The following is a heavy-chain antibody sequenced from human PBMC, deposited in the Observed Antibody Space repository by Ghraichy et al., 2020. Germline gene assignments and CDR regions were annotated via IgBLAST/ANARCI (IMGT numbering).Heavy chain of an antibody. CDR1: GFTFSSYA. D-gene: IGHD6-19*01. J-gene: IGHJ4*02. CDR2: ISGSGDST. CDR3: AKTPGDIAVAGTFDY. V-gene: IGHV3-23*01. Sequence: GGSLRLSCAASGFTFSSYAISWVRQAPGKGLEWVSVISGSGDSTYYADSVRGRLTISRDNSKNTVYLQMNSLRAEDTAVYYCAKTPGDIAVAGTFDYWGQGTLVTVS.